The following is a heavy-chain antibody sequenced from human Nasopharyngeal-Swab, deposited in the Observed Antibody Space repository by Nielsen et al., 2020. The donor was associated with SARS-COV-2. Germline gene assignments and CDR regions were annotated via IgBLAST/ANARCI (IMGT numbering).Heavy chain of an antibody. D-gene: IGHD3-3*01. Sequence: ASVKVSCKASGYTFTSYGISWVRQAPGQGLERMGWISAYNGNTNYAQKLQGRVTMTTDTSTSTAYMELRSLRSDDTAVYYCARDGNFWSGYPLSADYWGQGTLVTVSS. CDR1: GYTFTSYG. CDR3: ARDGNFWSGYPLSADY. J-gene: IGHJ4*02. V-gene: IGHV1-18*04. CDR2: ISAYNGNT.